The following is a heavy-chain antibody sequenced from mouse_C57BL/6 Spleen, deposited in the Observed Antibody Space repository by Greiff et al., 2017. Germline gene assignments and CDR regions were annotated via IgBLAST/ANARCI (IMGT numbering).Heavy chain of an antibody. V-gene: IGHV1-72*01. J-gene: IGHJ2*01. Sequence: QVQLQQPGAELVKPGASVTLSCKASGYTFTSYWMHWVTQRPVRGLEWIGRLDPKSGGTKYNEKFKSKATLTVDKPSRTSYMQLSSLTSEDSAVYYCASDYGSSSLYYFDCWGQGTTLTVSS. CDR2: LDPKSGGT. D-gene: IGHD1-1*01. CDR1: GYTFTSYW. CDR3: ASDYGSSSLYYFDC.